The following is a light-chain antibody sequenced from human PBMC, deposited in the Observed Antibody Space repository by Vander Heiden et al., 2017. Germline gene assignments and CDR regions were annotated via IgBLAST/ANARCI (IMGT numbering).Light chain of an antibody. J-gene: IGKJ4*01. CDR3: QQYNYWTPLT. Sequence: EIVITQSPATMSVSPGQRATLSCRASQIASSNLARYQRNTGHAPRRIIYGASSRSTSSPARCSSSRSGTTFTLTISSLQSADVSVNYCQQYNYWTPLTFGGGTKVEIK. CDR2: GAS. V-gene: IGKV3-15*01. CDR1: QIASSN.